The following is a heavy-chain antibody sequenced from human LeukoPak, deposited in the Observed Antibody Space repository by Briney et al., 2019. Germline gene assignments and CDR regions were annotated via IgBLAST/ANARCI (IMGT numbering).Heavy chain of an antibody. J-gene: IGHJ4*02. V-gene: IGHV1-69*13. CDR2: IIPIFGTA. Sequence: ASVKVSCKASGGTFSSYAISWVRQAPGQGLEWMGGIIPIFGTANYAQKFQGRVTITADESTSTAYMELSSLRSEDTAVYYCARAGRGYTYGRELDYWGQGTLVTVSS. CDR3: ARAGRGYTYGRELDY. D-gene: IGHD5-18*01. CDR1: GGTFSSYA.